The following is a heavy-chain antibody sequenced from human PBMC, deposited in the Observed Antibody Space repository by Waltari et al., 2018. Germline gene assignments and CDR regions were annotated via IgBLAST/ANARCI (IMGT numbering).Heavy chain of an antibody. Sequence: EVQLVQSGAEVKKPGESLKISCKGSGYDFNAYWIGWVRQMHGQGLEWLAIIYPTDSQTRYSPSCQGQVTISADKSISTAYLQWSTLKASDTAIYYCARHVWSSEDPNKDYGMDVWGQGTTVTVSS. D-gene: IGHD1-26*01. CDR1: GYDFNAYW. J-gene: IGHJ6*02. CDR2: IYPTDSQT. CDR3: ARHVWSSEDPNKDYGMDV. V-gene: IGHV5-51*01.